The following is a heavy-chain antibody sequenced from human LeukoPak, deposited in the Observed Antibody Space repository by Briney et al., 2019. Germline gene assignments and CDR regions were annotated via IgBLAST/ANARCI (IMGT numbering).Heavy chain of an antibody. CDR3: ARGYSSGWPIDY. V-gene: IGHV4-34*01. J-gene: IGHJ4*02. CDR1: GGSFSGYY. CDR2: INHSGST. D-gene: IGHD6-19*01. Sequence: SETLSLTCAVYGGSFSGYYWSWIRQPPGKGLEWIGEINHSGSTNYNLSLKSRVTMSVDTSKNQFSLKLSSVTAADTAVYYCARGYSSGWPIDYWGQGTLVTVSS.